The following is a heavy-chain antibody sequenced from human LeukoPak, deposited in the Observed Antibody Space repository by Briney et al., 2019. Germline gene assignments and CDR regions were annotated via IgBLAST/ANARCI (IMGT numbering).Heavy chain of an antibody. D-gene: IGHD6-13*01. Sequence: GGSLRLSCAASGFTFSSYWMSWVRQAPGKGLEWVSVIYSGGSTYYADSVKGRFTISRDNSKNTLYLQMNSLRAEDTAVYYCARDKRALSSSWYREIDYYYGMDVWGQGTTVTVSS. CDR3: ARDKRALSSSWYREIDYYYGMDV. CDR2: IYSGGST. V-gene: IGHV3-66*01. CDR1: GFTFSSYW. J-gene: IGHJ6*02.